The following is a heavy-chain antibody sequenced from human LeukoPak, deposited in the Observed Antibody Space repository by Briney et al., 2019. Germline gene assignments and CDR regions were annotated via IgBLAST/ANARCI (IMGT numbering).Heavy chain of an antibody. CDR2: IYDTGST. CDR1: GGSISSYS. Sequence: SSETLSLICTVSGGSISSYSWSWIRQPPGKGLEWIGYIYDTGSTNYNPSLKSRVTTSVDTSKNQFSLKLSSVTAADTAVYYCARGGWYTWFDPWGQGTLVTVSA. V-gene: IGHV4-59*08. J-gene: IGHJ5*02. CDR3: ARGGWYTWFDP. D-gene: IGHD6-19*01.